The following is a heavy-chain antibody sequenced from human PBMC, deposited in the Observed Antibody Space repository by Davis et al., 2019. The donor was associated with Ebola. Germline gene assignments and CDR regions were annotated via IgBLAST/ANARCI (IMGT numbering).Heavy chain of an antibody. Sequence: GGSLRLSCAASGFTFTNYGIHWVRQAPGKGLEWVAVTSYDGSDQYYADSVRGRFTISRDNSKNTVYLEINSLRTEDMAVYFCAKESSYGYQGYFDYWGQGSLVTVSS. D-gene: IGHD5-18*01. CDR3: AKESSYGYQGYFDY. CDR1: GFTFTNYG. J-gene: IGHJ4*02. CDR2: TSYDGSDQ. V-gene: IGHV3-30*18.